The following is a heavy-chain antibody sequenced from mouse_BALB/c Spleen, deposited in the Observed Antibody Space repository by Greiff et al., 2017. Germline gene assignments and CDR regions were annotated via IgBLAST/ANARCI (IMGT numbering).Heavy chain of an antibody. CDR1: GFTFSDYS. CDR3: ARGTARATEAMDY. CDR2: ISDGGSYT. V-gene: IGHV5-4*02. D-gene: IGHD3-2*01. Sequence: EVKLVESGGGLVKPGGSLKLSCAASGFTFSDYSMYWVRQPPEKRLEWVATISDGGSYTYYPDSVKGRFTISRDNAKNNLYLQMSSLKSEDTAMYYCARGTARATEAMDYWGQGTSVTVSS. J-gene: IGHJ4*01.